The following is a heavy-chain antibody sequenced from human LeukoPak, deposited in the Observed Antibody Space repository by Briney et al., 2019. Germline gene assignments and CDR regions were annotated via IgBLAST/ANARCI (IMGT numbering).Heavy chain of an antibody. CDR3: ARGSHY. Sequence: ASVKVSCNASGYTLSNYDINWVRQATGQGLEWLGWINPKSGRTGYAQKFQDRITITRNTSISTAYMELSSLGSEDTAVYYCARGSHYWGQGTLVTVSS. CDR2: INPKSGRT. J-gene: IGHJ4*02. CDR1: GYTLSNYD. V-gene: IGHV1-8*01.